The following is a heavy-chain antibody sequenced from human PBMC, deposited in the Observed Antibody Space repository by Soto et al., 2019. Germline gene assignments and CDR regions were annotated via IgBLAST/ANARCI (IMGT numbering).Heavy chain of an antibody. Sequence: VESTRIWNRGSEYRSTSYWISWVRKMPGKGLEWMGRIDPSDSYTNYSPSLQGHVTISADKSISTAYLQWSSLKASDTAMYYCAIVWSFDAFDIWGQGTMVTVSS. CDR2: IDPSDSYT. J-gene: IGHJ3*02. V-gene: IGHV5-10-1*01. CDR1: EYRSTSYW. D-gene: IGHD2-8*02. CDR3: AIVWSFDAFDI.